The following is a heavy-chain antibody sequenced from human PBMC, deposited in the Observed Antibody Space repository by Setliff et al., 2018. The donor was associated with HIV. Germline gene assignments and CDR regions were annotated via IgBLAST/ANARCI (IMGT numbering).Heavy chain of an antibody. J-gene: IGHJ2*01. D-gene: IGHD6-13*01. V-gene: IGHV4-59*08. Sequence: SETLSLTCTVSGGSITGYFWNWIRQSPGKGLEWIGYIYYNGNTNYNPTLNSRGTISVDTSKNQFSLKLSSVTAADTAVYYCARLCIAAAGTRSIPWYFDLWGRGTLVTVSS. CDR2: IYYNGNT. CDR1: GGSITGYF. CDR3: ARLCIAAAGTRSIPWYFDL.